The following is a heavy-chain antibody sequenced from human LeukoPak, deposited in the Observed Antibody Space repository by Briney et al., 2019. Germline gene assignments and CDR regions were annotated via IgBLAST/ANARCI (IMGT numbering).Heavy chain of an antibody. CDR3: AKEAVNYYDSSGYFDDAFDI. D-gene: IGHD3-22*01. CDR1: GFTFSSYG. J-gene: IGHJ3*02. CDR2: ISYDESNK. V-gene: IGHV3-30*18. Sequence: PGGSLRLSCAASGFTFSSYGMHWVRQAPGKGLEWVAVISYDESNKCYADSVKGRFTISRDNSKNTLYLQMNSLRAEDTAVYYCAKEAVNYYDSSGYFDDAFDIWGQGTMVTVSS.